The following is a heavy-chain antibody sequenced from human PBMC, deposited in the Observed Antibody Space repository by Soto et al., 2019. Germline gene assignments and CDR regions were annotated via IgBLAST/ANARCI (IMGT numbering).Heavy chain of an antibody. D-gene: IGHD3-3*02. J-gene: IGHJ6*02. V-gene: IGHV4-39*01. CDR3: ASCGLIRNCGEVRPLYI. Sequence: SETVSITCTVSGGSVDHSHYFWVWLRQPPGKGLEWIGTISHSGSVRYNPSLNSPVTISVDTSRNQFSLRLSSVTAADTAVYYCASCGLIRNCGEVRPLYIWAQRTTVPVS. CDR1: GGSVDHSHYF. CDR2: ISHSGSV.